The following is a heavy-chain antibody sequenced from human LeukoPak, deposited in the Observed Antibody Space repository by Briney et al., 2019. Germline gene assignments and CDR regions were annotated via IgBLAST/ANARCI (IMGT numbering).Heavy chain of an antibody. CDR2: IKEDGSDK. Sequence: GGSLRLSCAASGFTFSDYWMTWVRQAPGRGLEWVANIKEDGSDKQYVDSVQGRFTISRDNAGNSLHLQMNSLRAEDTAVYYCAKILGYYDSSSDYWGQGTLVTVSS. V-gene: IGHV3-7*03. J-gene: IGHJ4*02. CDR1: GFTFSDYW. CDR3: AKILGYYDSSSDY. D-gene: IGHD3-22*01.